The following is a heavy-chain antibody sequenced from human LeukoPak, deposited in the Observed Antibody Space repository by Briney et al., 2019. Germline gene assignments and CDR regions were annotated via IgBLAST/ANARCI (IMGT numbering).Heavy chain of an antibody. V-gene: IGHV3-53*01. CDR1: GFTVSSNY. J-gene: IGHJ4*02. CDR3: ARGPYYDSSGYLDYFEY. D-gene: IGHD3-22*01. Sequence: GGSLRLSCAASGFTVSSNYMSWVRQAPGKGLEWVPIIYTGGSTYYADSVKGRFTISRDNSKNTLYLQMNSLRAEDTAVYYCARGPYYDSSGYLDYFEYWGQGTLVTVSS. CDR2: IYTGGST.